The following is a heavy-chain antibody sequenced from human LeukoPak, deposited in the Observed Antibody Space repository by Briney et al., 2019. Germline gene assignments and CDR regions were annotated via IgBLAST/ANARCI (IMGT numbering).Heavy chain of an antibody. V-gene: IGHV3-23*01. Sequence: GGSLRLSCVASGFTFSTYAMSWVRQAPGKGLEWLSAISGGGGSTYYADSVKGPFSISRDNSKTTLYLQMNSLRAEDTAVYYCTKSLGSVVVTATDCWGLGALVTVSS. J-gene: IGHJ4*01. CDR1: GFTFSTYA. CDR2: ISGGGGST. CDR3: TKSLGSVVVTATDC. D-gene: IGHD2-21*02.